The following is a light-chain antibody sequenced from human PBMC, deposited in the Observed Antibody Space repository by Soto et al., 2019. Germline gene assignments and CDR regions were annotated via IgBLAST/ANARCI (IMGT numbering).Light chain of an antibody. CDR1: QSVSSN. Sequence: EIVMTQSPATLSVSPGERVTLSCRASQSVSSNLAWYQQKPGQAPRLLIYGASTRATGIPARFSGSGSGTEFTLTISSLQSEDFAVYYCQQYNNCPFGPGTKVDIK. CDR3: QQYNNCP. V-gene: IGKV3-15*01. J-gene: IGKJ3*01. CDR2: GAS.